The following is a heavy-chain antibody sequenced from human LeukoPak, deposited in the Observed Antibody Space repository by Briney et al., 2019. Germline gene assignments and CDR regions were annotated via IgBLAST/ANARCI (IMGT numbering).Heavy chain of an antibody. CDR3: AKDQGRFDY. CDR2: ISGSGGST. V-gene: IGHV3-23*01. Sequence: GGSLRLSCAASGFTFSNYAMSWVRQAPGKGLEWLSTISGSGGSTYYADSVKGRFTISRDNSKNTLYLQMNSLRAEDTAVYYCAKDQGRFDYWGQGTLVTVSS. CDR1: GFTFSNYA. D-gene: IGHD2-15*01. J-gene: IGHJ4*02.